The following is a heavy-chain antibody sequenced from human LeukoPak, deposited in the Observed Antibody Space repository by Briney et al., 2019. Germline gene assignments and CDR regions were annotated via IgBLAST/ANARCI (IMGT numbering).Heavy chain of an antibody. Sequence: GASVKVSCKASGYTFTSYGISWVRQAPGQGLEWMGWISAYNGNTNYAQKLQGRVTMTTDTSTSTAHMELRSLRSDDTAVYYCARDLRVAGTFPFGYWGQGTLVTVSS. D-gene: IGHD6-19*01. J-gene: IGHJ4*02. CDR3: ARDLRVAGTFPFGY. CDR2: ISAYNGNT. V-gene: IGHV1-18*01. CDR1: GYTFTSYG.